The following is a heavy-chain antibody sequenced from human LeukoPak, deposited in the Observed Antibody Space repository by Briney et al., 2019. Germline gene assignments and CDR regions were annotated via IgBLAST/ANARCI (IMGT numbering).Heavy chain of an antibody. CDR1: GGSISSSSYY. J-gene: IGHJ4*02. CDR3: ASEYSSSSLDY. V-gene: IGHV4-39*01. CDR2: IYYSGST. D-gene: IGHD6-6*01. Sequence: SETLSLTCTVSGGSISSSSYYWGWIRQPPGKGLEWIGCIYYSGSTYYNPSLKSRVTISVDTSKNQFSLKLSSVTAADTAVYYCASEYSSSSLDYWGQGTLVTVSS.